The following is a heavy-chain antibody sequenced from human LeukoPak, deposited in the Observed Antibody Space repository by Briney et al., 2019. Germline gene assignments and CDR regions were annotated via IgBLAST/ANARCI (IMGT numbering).Heavy chain of an antibody. CDR3: ARMSSSWVIGVYYFDY. CDR2: IYYSGST. Sequence: SETLSLTCTVSGGSISSSSYYWGWIRQPPGKGLEWIGSIYYSGSTYYNPSLKSRVTISVDTSKNQFSLKLSSVTAADTAVYYCARMSSSWVIGVYYFDYWGQGTLVTVSS. CDR1: GGSISSSSYY. J-gene: IGHJ4*02. V-gene: IGHV4-39*07. D-gene: IGHD6-13*01.